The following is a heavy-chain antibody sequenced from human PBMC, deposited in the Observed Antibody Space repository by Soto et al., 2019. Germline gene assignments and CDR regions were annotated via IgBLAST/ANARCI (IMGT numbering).Heavy chain of an antibody. CDR3: PRLVVTTARDAFDI. D-gene: IGHD3-22*01. CDR2: IYYSGST. V-gene: IGHV4-59*01. J-gene: IGHJ3*02. Sequence: QVQLQESGPGLVKPSETLSLTCTVSGGSISSYYWSWIRQPPGKGLEWIGYIYYSGSTNYNPSLKSRVTISVDTSKNQFSRKVSSVTGADAAVYYCPRLVVTTARDAFDIWGQGTMVTVSS. CDR1: GGSISSYY.